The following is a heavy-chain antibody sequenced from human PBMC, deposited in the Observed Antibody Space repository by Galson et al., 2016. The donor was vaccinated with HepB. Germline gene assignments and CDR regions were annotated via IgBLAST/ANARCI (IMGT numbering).Heavy chain of an antibody. J-gene: IGHJ4*02. CDR3: TKGAWGYGSGSNTHDY. V-gene: IGHV3-30*18. D-gene: IGHD3-10*01. Sequence: SLRLSCAASGFTFTSFGMHWVRQAPGKGLEWVAFISYHESQKFYSDSVKGRFTISRDNSKNTVYLQMNTLTSEDTAVYFCTKGAWGYGSGSNTHDYGGQGTLVTGSS. CDR1: GFTFTSFG. CDR2: ISYHESQK.